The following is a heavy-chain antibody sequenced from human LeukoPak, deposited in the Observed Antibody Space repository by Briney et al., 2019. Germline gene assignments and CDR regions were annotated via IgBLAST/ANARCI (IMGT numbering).Heavy chain of an antibody. J-gene: IGHJ4*02. CDR3: ARGSDYGDSPGLN. CDR2: INPNSGGA. V-gene: IGHV1-2*06. Sequence: ASVKVSCKASGYFFTGYYMHWVRQAPGQGLEWMGRINPNSGGANYAQKFQGRVAMTRDMSISTAYMELSRLGSDDTAVYYCARGSDYGDSPGLNWGQGTLVTVSS. D-gene: IGHD4-17*01. CDR1: GYFFTGYY.